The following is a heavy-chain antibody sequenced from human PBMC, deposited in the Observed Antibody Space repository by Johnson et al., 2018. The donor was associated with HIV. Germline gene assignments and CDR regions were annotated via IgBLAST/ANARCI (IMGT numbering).Heavy chain of an antibody. D-gene: IGHD6-13*01. CDR3: AKDLYSSSWTNDAFDI. CDR1: GFTFSSYG. CDR2: IWYDGTNR. Sequence: QVQLVESGGAVVQPGRSLRLSCAASGFTFSSYGMHWVRQAPGKGLEWVAVIWYDGTNRYYGDSVKGRFTISRDNSKNTVYLQMNGLRAEDTAVYHCAKDLYSSSWTNDAFDIWGQGTMVTVSS. V-gene: IGHV3-33*06. J-gene: IGHJ3*02.